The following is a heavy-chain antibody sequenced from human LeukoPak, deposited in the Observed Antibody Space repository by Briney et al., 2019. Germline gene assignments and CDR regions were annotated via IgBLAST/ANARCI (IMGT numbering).Heavy chain of an antibody. D-gene: IGHD3-10*02. J-gene: IGHJ3*02. CDR3: ACSGSYYTLSDAFDI. V-gene: IGHV3-74*01. Sequence: GGSLRLSCAASGFTLSDYYMGGIRQAPGKGLVWVSRINSDGSATRYADSVKGRFTISRDNAKNTLYLQMNSLRAEDTAVYYCACSGSYYTLSDAFDIWGQGTMVTVSS. CDR2: INSDGSAT. CDR1: GFTLSDYY.